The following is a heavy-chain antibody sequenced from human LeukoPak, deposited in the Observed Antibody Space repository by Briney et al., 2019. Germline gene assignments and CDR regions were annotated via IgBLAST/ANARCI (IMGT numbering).Heavy chain of an antibody. D-gene: IGHD3-10*01. CDR1: DNSINNGVYY. Sequence: SETLSLTCTVSDNSINNGVYYWSWIRQHPGKGLEWIGYIYNTGSRYYNPSLKSRLTISVDTSQNQFSLKLSSVTAADTAVYYCARSRPGTHPFDPWGQGTLVTVSS. CDR3: ARSRPGTHPFDP. J-gene: IGHJ5*02. V-gene: IGHV4-31*03. CDR2: IYNTGSR.